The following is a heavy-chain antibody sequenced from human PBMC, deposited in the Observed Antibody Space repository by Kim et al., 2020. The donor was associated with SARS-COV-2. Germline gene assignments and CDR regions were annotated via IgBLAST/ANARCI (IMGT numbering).Heavy chain of an antibody. CDR2: IIPIFGTA. D-gene: IGHD2-21*02. CDR1: GGTFSSYA. V-gene: IGHV1-69*13. J-gene: IGHJ6*02. Sequence: SVKVSCKASGGTFSSYAISWVRQAPGQGLEWMGGIIPIFGTANYAQKFQGRVTITADESTSTAYMELSSLRSEDTAVYYCARDPRTYCGGDCYSLGYYYGMDVWGQGTTVTVSS. CDR3: ARDPRTYCGGDCYSLGYYYGMDV.